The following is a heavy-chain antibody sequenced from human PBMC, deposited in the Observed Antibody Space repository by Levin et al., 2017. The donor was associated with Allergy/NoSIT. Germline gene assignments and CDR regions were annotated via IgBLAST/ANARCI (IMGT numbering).Heavy chain of an antibody. CDR3: VRMNWGTGPFDY. CDR2: IKQDGSER. Sequence: GESLKISCAASGFTFSAYWMSWVRQAPGKGLEWVANIKQDGSERNYVESVKGRFTISRDKAKTSVQLQMNSLRAEDTAVYYCVRMNWGTGPFDYWGQGTLVTVSS. CDR1: GFTFSAYW. J-gene: IGHJ4*02. D-gene: IGHD1/OR15-1a*01. V-gene: IGHV3-7*04.